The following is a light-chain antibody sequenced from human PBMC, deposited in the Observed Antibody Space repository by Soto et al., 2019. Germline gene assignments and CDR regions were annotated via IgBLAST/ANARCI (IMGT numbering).Light chain of an antibody. J-gene: IGKJ3*01. CDR3: QQYNNSPIA. Sequence: EIVMTQSPATLSVSPGERATLSCRASQSVSSNLAWYQQKPGQAPRLLIYGASTRATGIRARFSGSGSGTEFTLTISSLQSEDFAVYYCQQYNNSPIAFGPGTKVDIK. CDR2: GAS. V-gene: IGKV3-15*01. CDR1: QSVSSN.